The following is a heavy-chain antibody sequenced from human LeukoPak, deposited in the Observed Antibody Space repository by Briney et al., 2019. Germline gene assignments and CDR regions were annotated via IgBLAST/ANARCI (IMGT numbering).Heavy chain of an antibody. CDR3: ARNPSARRSSYYYCYYMDV. V-gene: IGHV4-59*01. CDR1: GGSISSYY. Sequence: PSETLSLTCTVSGGSISSYYWSWIRQPPGKGLEWIGYIYYSGSTNYNPPLKSRVTISVDTSKNQFSLKLSSVTAADTAVYYCARNPSARRSSYYYCYYMDVWGKGTTVTVSS. J-gene: IGHJ6*03. CDR2: IYYSGST.